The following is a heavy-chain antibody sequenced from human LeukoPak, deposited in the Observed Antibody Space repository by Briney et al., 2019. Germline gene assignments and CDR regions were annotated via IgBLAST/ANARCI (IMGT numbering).Heavy chain of an antibody. CDR2: ISSSSSYI. V-gene: IGHV3-21*01. Sequence: GGSLRLSCAASGLTFSSHSMNWVRQAPGKGLEWVSSISSSSSYIYYADSVKGRFTISRDNAKNSLYLQMNSLRAEDTAVYYCARDWYYGSGSYHFDYWGQGTLVTVSS. CDR3: ARDWYYGSGSYHFDY. J-gene: IGHJ4*02. D-gene: IGHD3-10*01. CDR1: GLTFSSHS.